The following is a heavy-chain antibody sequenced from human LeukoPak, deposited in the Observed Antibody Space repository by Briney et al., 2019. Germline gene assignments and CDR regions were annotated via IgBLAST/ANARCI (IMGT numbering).Heavy chain of an antibody. CDR3: ARGGSDILTQHDY. CDR1: GFTFSSYS. J-gene: IGHJ4*02. V-gene: IGHV3-21*01. CDR2: ISSSSRYI. Sequence: PGRSLRLSCAASGFTFSSYSMNWVRQAPGKGLEWVSSISSSSRYIYYADSVKGRFTISRDNAKNSLYLQMNSLRAEDTAVYYCARGGSDILTQHDYWGQGTLVTVSS. D-gene: IGHD3-9*01.